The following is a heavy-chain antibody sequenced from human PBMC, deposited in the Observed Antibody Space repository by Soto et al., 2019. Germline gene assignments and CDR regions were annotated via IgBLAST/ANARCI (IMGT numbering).Heavy chain of an antibody. Sequence: PAGSLTLSCAASGFTFADYTIHSFRRAPAEGVVWVALVVWDASGTFYADSVRCRFTASRDNTRNSLFLHMTDLAAEDTAVYYCAKDSYFGFTFGTDAFDIWGQGTVVTVSS. CDR3: AKDSYFGFTFGTDAFDI. J-gene: IGHJ3*02. V-gene: IGHV3-43*01. CDR1: GFTFADYT. CDR2: VVWDASGT. D-gene: IGHD3-9*01.